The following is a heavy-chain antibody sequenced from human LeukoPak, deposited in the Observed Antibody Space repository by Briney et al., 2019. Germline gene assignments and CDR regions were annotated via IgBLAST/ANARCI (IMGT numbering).Heavy chain of an antibody. CDR3: ARASQPDLDPIPLYDYYYMDV. J-gene: IGHJ6*03. D-gene: IGHD1-1*01. CDR1: GYTLTSYG. CDR2: MGTNNGNT. V-gene: IGHV1-18*01. Sequence: GSSVKVSCKASGYTLTSYGISWVRQAPGQGLEWMGWMGTNNGNTNYAQKLQGRVTMTTDTSTSKAYMELRSLRSDDTAVYYCARASQPDLDPIPLYDYYYMDVWGKGTTVTVSS.